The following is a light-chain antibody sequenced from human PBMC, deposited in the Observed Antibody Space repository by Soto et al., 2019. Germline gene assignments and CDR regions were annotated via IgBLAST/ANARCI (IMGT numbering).Light chain of an antibody. CDR1: QNINNY. CDR2: DAS. Sequence: DIQMTQSPSSLSASVGGRVTITCQASQNINNYLNWYQQKPGSXPXXLIYDASNLEAGVPSRFRGSGSGTDFTFTISRLQPEDIATYYCQQYENLPTFGQGTRLEIK. J-gene: IGKJ5*01. V-gene: IGKV1-33*01. CDR3: QQYENLPT.